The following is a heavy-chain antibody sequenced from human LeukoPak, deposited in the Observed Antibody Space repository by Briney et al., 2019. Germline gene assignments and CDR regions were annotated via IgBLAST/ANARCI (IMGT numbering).Heavy chain of an antibody. V-gene: IGHV1-8*03. CDR3: ARDLGSAPYYYDSSGYYVMGGAFDI. D-gene: IGHD3-22*01. CDR2: MNPNSGNT. Sequence: GASVKVSCKASGYTFTSYDINWVRQATGQGLEWMGWMNPNSGNTGYAQKFQGRVTITRNTSISTAYMELSSLRSEDTAVYYCARDLGSAPYYYDSSGYYVMGGAFDIWGQGTMVTVSS. CDR1: GYTFTSYD. J-gene: IGHJ3*02.